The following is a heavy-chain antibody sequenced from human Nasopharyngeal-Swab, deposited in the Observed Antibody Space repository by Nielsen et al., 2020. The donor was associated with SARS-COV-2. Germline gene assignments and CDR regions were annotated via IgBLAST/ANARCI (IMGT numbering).Heavy chain of an antibody. CDR3: AKDSLYYYYGMDV. J-gene: IGHJ6*02. V-gene: IGHV3-7*03. Sequence: GESLKISCAASGFTFSSYWMSWVRQAPGKGLEWVANIKEDGSDKYHVDSVKGRFTTSRDNSKNTLYLQMNSLRAEDTAVYYCAKDSLYYYYGMDVWGQGTTVTVSS. CDR2: IKEDGSDK. CDR1: GFTFSSYW.